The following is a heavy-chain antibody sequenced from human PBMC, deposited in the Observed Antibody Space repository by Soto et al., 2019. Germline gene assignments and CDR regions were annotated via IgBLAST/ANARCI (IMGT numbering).Heavy chain of an antibody. CDR1: GYTFTSYA. D-gene: IGHD2-21*02. CDR2: INAGNGNT. Sequence: QVQLVQSGADEKKPGASVKVSCKASGYTFTSYAMHWVRQAPGQRLEWMGWINAGNGNTKYSQKFQGRVTITRDTSASTAYMELSSLRSEDTAVYYCARSIVVVTALDYWGQGTQVTVSS. CDR3: ARSIVVVTALDY. J-gene: IGHJ4*02. V-gene: IGHV1-3*05.